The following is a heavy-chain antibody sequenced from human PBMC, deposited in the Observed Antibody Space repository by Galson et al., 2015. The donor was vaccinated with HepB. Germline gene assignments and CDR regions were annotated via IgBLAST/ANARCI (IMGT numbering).Heavy chain of an antibody. Sequence: SVKVSCKASGYTFNKYAVHWVRQAPGQGLEWMGWINTANGNTEYSQKFQGRFTITRDTSASTAYMYLSSLRSEDTAMYYCAKDSSRGWYGCSWGQGTLVTVSS. CDR2: INTANGNT. J-gene: IGHJ5*02. CDR3: AKDSSRGWYGCS. V-gene: IGHV1-3*04. D-gene: IGHD6-19*01. CDR1: GYTFNKYA.